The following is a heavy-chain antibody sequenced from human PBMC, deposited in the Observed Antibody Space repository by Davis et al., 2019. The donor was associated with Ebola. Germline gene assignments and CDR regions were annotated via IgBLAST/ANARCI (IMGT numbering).Heavy chain of an antibody. CDR1: GGSISSYY. CDR2: IYYSGST. J-gene: IGHJ6*04. V-gene: IGHV4-59*05. D-gene: IGHD1-26*01. CDR3: AGGGGSYPRMDV. Sequence: MPSETLSLTCSVSGGSISSYYWSWIRQPPGKGLEWIGSIYYSGSTYYNPSLKSRVTISVDTSKNQFSLKLSSVTAADTAVYYCAGGGGSYPRMDVWGKGTTVTVSS.